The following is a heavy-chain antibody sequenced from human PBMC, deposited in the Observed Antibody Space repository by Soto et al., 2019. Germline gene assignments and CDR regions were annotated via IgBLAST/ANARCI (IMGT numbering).Heavy chain of an antibody. V-gene: IGHV4-61*05. CDR1: GGSVTASNY. CDR2: TA. CDR3: ARADAPYYDDYSGFYFGY. Sequence: QLQLEESGPGLVKPSETLSLTCTVSGGSVTASNYWGWIRQPPGKGLEWIGSTASYNPSLKSRVTISVDTSKNQFSLKLNSVTTADTAVYYCARADAPYYDDYSGFYFGYWGKGTLVTVSP. D-gene: IGHD3-22*01. J-gene: IGHJ4*02.